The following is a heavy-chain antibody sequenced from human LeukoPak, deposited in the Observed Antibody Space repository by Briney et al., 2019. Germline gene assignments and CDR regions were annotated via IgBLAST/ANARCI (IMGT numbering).Heavy chain of an antibody. V-gene: IGHV3-30*04. CDR1: GFTLSVYT. D-gene: IGHD4-23*01. Sequence: GGSLRLSCAASGFTLSVYTMNWVRQAPGKGLEWVAVISYDGSNKYYADSVKGRFTISRDNSKNTLYLQMNSLRAEDTAVYYCARAGGNSRIDFDYWGQGTLVTVSS. CDR2: ISYDGSNK. J-gene: IGHJ4*02. CDR3: ARAGGNSRIDFDY.